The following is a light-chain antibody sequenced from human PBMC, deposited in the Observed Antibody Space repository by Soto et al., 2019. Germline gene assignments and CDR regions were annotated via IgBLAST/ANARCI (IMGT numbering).Light chain of an antibody. Sequence: EIVMTQSPATLSVSPGGSATLSCRASQHVSSNFAWYRQKPGQAPTLLIYRASTRATGIPARFSGSGSGTEFTLTVSSLQSEDVAGYYGQQYNNWPYTLGQGTKLEIK. J-gene: IGKJ2*01. CDR3: QQYNNWPYT. CDR2: RAS. CDR1: QHVSSN. V-gene: IGKV3-15*01.